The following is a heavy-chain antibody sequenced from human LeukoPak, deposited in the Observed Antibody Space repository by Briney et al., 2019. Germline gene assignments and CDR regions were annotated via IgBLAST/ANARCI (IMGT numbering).Heavy chain of an antibody. J-gene: IGHJ4*02. CDR1: GYSFTTYW. D-gene: IGHD6-13*01. Sequence: GEPLKISCKGSGYSFTTYWIGWVRQMPGKGLEWMGIGYPGDSDTRYSPSFQGQVTVSADKSISTAYLHWSSLRASDTAMYYCARLQYASSWQTLPIDYWGEGTLVTVS. V-gene: IGHV5-51*01. CDR3: ARLQYASSWQTLPIDY. CDR2: GYPGDSDT.